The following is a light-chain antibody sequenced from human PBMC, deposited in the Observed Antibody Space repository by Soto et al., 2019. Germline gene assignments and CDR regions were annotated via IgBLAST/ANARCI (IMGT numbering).Light chain of an antibody. CDR1: SSDVGGYNY. V-gene: IGLV2-14*01. Sequence: QFALTQPASVSGSPGQSITISCTGTSSDVGGYNYVSWHQQHPGKAPKLMIYEVSNRPSGVSNRFSGSKSGNTASLTISGLQAEDEAEYYCSSYTRSTGVFGGGTQLTVL. J-gene: IGLJ3*02. CDR3: SSYTRSTGV. CDR2: EVS.